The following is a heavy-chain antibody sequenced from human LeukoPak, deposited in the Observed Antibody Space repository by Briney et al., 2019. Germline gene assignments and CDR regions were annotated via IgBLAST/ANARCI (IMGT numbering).Heavy chain of an antibody. Sequence: GSLRPSCATSGFTFSGHSMSWVRQAPGKGLEWVSSITSTATHTYADSVKGRFTISRDNAKNSLILQTSSLTVADTGIYYCARDGSPNYGYYAFFDNWGQGTLVTVSS. V-gene: IGHV3-69-1*02. CDR3: ARDGSPNYGYYAFFDN. CDR1: GFTFSGHS. D-gene: IGHD1-26*01. J-gene: IGHJ4*02. CDR2: ITSTATHT.